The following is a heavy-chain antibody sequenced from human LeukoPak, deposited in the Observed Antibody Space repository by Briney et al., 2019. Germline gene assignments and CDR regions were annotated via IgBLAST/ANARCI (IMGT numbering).Heavy chain of an antibody. J-gene: IGHJ4*02. V-gene: IGHV5-51*01. CDR1: GYSFTSYW. CDR3: ATRSGSYFSALDY. Sequence: GESLKIFCKGSGYSFTSYWIGWVRQMPGKGLEWMGIIYPGDSDTRYSPSFQGQVTISADKSISTAYLQWSSLKASDTAMYYCATRSGSYFSALDYWGQGTLVTVSS. CDR2: IYPGDSDT. D-gene: IGHD1-26*01.